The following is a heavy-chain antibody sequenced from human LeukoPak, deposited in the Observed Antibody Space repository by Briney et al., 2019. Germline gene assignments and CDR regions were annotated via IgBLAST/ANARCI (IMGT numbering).Heavy chain of an antibody. CDR3: ARDSSSGYYPGLYFQH. CDR2: IHHSGST. J-gene: IGHJ1*01. Sequence: ASETLSLTCTVSGDSISSGYYWGWIRQPPGKGLEWIGSIHHSGSTYYNPSLKSRVTMSVDTSKNQFSLKLSSVTAADTAMYYCARDSSSGYYPGLYFQHWGQGTLVTVSS. V-gene: IGHV4-38-2*02. D-gene: IGHD6-19*01. CDR1: GDSISSGYY.